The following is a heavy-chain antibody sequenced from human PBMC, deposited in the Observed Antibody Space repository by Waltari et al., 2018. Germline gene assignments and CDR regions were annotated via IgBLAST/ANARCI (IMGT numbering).Heavy chain of an antibody. CDR3: ARDQFGLAAVRALLS. Sequence: EVQLLESGGDLVPPGGSLRLSCTVPGFVFSSYAMTWVRQAPGKGLEWVSGISYNGGTTYYADSVKARFTISRDNSRNTLFLQMNSLRAEDTAVYYCARDQFGLAAVRALLSWGRGTLVTVSS. J-gene: IGHJ4*02. CDR1: GFVFSSYA. CDR2: ISYNGGTT. D-gene: IGHD6-13*01. V-gene: IGHV3-23*01.